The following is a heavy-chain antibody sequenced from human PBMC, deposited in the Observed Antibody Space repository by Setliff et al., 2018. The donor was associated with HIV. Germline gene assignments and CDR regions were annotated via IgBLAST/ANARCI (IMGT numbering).Heavy chain of an antibody. CDR2: INPNRGDT. D-gene: IGHD3-10*01. J-gene: IGHJ3*02. V-gene: IGHV1-2*06. CDR1: GYTFTGYF. Sequence: GASVKVSCKASGYTFTGYFIHWVRQAPGQGLEWMGQINPNRGDTKSHHKFADRPIMSRDTSLTTVYMELTSLRSDDTAVYYCARFSSFNKIIREAFDIWGQGTLVTVSS. CDR3: ARFSSFNKIIREAFDI.